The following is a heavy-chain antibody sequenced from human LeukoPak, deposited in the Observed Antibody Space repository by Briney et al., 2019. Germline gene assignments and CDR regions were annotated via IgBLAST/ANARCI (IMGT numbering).Heavy chain of an antibody. D-gene: IGHD3-22*01. CDR3: ARGAADYYDSSGYHTGD. CDR2: ISTGGSTI. V-gene: IGHV3-48*03. Sequence: VGSLRLSCAASGFSFSSYEMNWVRQAPGKGLEWVSYISTGGSTIYYADSVKGRFTISRDNAKNSLYLQMNSLRAEDTAVYYCARGAADYYDSSGYHTGDWGQGTLVTESS. J-gene: IGHJ1*01. CDR1: GFSFSSYE.